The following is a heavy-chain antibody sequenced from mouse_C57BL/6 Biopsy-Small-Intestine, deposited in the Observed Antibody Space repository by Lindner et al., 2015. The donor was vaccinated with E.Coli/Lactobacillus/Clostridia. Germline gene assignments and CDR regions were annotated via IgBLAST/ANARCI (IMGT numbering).Heavy chain of an antibody. J-gene: IGHJ1*01. CDR3: ARGRWLPSYWYFDV. CDR1: GYAFSNSW. CDR2: IYPGDGDT. Sequence: VQLQESGPELVKPGASVKISCKASGYAFSNSWMNWVKQRPGKGLEWIGRIYPGDGDTNYNGKFKGKATLTADKSSSTTYMQLSSLTSEDSAVYFCARGRWLPSYWYFDVWGAGTTVTVSS. D-gene: IGHD2-3*01. V-gene: IGHV1-82*01.